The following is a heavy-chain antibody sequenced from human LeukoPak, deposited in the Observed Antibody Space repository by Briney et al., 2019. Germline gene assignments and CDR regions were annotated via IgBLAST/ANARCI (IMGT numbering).Heavy chain of an antibody. D-gene: IGHD1-7*01. CDR1: GFTFDDYG. Sequence: PGGSLRLSCAASGFTFDDYGMSWVRQAPGKGLEWVSGINWNGGSTGYADSVKGRFTISRGNAKNSLYLQMNSLRAEDTALYYCARGTTSGYYYYYMDVWGKGTTVTVSS. J-gene: IGHJ6*03. CDR3: ARGTTSGYYYYYMDV. V-gene: IGHV3-20*04. CDR2: INWNGGST.